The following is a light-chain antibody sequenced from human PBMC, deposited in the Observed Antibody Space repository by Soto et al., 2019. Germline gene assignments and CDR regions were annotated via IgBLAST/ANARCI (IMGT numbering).Light chain of an antibody. J-gene: IGKJ1*01. Sequence: EIVLTQSPGTLSVSPGERATLSCRASKTISSNYLAWYQQKPGQAPSLLIYGTSSRATGIPDRFSGSGSGTDFTLTISSLDPEDSAIYYCQQYGSWTFGQGTKVEIK. CDR3: QQYGSWT. V-gene: IGKV3-20*01. CDR2: GTS. CDR1: KTISSNY.